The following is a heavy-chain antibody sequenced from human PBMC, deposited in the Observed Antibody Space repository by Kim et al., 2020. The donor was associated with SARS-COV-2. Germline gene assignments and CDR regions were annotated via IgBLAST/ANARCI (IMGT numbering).Heavy chain of an antibody. J-gene: IGHJ4*02. Sequence: ADSVKGRFTISRDNAKNSLYLQMKSLRAEDTALYHCARVFGYGSGRYEDYWGQGTLVTVSS. CDR3: ARVFGYGSGRYEDY. D-gene: IGHD3-10*01. V-gene: IGHV3-20*01.